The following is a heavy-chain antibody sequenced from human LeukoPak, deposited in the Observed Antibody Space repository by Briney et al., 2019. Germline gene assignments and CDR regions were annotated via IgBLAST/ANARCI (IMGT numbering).Heavy chain of an antibody. CDR1: GGSISNHY. D-gene: IGHD1-14*01. V-gene: IGHV4-59*11. CDR2: IYYSGST. J-gene: IGHJ6*03. Sequence: SETLSLTCTVTGGSISNHYWSWIRQPPGKGLEWIGYIYYSGSTNYNPSLKSRVTISVDTSKNQFSLKLSSVTAADTAVYYCARRGPRGYYYYMDVWGKGTTVTVSS. CDR3: ARRGPRGYYYYMDV.